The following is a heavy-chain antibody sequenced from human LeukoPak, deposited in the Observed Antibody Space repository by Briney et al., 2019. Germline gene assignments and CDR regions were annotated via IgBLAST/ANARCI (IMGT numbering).Heavy chain of an antibody. J-gene: IGHJ5*02. CDR1: GGSLSDYY. V-gene: IGHV4-34*01. D-gene: IGHD4/OR15-4a*01. CDR2: IWYSGFT. Sequence: PSETLSLTCAVYGGSLSDYYWSWIRQPPGKGPEWIGYIWYSGFTYYNPSLKSRVTTSVDTSKDQFFLKLSSVTAADTAMYYCARVRDWFDPWGQGTLVTVSS. CDR3: ARVRDWFDP.